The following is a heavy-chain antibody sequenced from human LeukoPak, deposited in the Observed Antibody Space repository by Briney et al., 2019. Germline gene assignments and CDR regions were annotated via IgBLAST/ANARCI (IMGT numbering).Heavy chain of an antibody. CDR1: GFTFSDYY. CDR3: ARDPERDGYNFGWFDP. CDR2: ISRSGSTI. J-gene: IGHJ5*02. D-gene: IGHD5-24*01. Sequence: GGSLRLSCAASGFTFSDYYMSWIRQAPGKGPEWVSCISRSGSTIYYADSVKGRFTISRDNAKNSLYLQMNSLRAEDTAVYCCARDPERDGYNFGWFDPWGQGTLVTVSS. V-gene: IGHV3-11*01.